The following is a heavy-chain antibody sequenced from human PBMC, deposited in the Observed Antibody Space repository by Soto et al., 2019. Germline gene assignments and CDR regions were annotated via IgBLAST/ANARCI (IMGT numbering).Heavy chain of an antibody. D-gene: IGHD3-10*01. CDR1: GYTFTSYG. Sequence: GASVKVSCTASGYTFTSYGISWVRQAPGQGLEWMGWISAYNGNTNYAQKLQGRVTMTTDTSTSTAYMELRSLRSDDTAVYYCARVTYYGSGSFWFDPWGQGTLVTVSS. CDR2: ISAYNGNT. J-gene: IGHJ5*02. CDR3: ARVTYYGSGSFWFDP. V-gene: IGHV1-18*01.